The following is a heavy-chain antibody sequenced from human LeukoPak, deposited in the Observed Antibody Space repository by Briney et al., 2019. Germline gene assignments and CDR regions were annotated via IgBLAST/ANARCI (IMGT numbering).Heavy chain of an antibody. CDR3: ARGHMITFGGVSPGFDY. D-gene: IGHD3-16*01. CDR1: GGSISSGSYY. V-gene: IGHV4-61*02. CDR2: IYTSGST. J-gene: IGHJ4*02. Sequence: PSQTLSLTCTVSGGSISSGSYYWGWIRQPAGKGREWIGRIYTSGSTNYNPSLKSQVTISVDTSKNQFSLKLSSVTAADTAVHYCARGHMITFGGVSPGFDYWGQGTLVTVSS.